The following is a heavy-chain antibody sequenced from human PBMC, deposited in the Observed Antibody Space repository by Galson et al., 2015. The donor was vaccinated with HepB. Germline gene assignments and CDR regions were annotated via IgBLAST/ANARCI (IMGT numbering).Heavy chain of an antibody. J-gene: IGHJ4*02. V-gene: IGHV3-72*01. CDR1: GFTLSDHY. Sequence: SLRLPCAASGFTLSDHYMDWVRQASGKGLEWVGRTRNKANSYTTEYAASVKGRYTISRDDSKNSLYLQMNSLKPEDTAVYYCARAVMLRPGYFDYWGQGTLVTVSS. D-gene: IGHD3-16*01. CDR3: ARAVMLRPGYFDY. CDR2: TRNKANSYTT.